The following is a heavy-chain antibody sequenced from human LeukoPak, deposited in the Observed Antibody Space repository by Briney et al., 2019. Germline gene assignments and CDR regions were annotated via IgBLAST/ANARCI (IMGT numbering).Heavy chain of an antibody. CDR2: IYHSGST. CDR3: ARVEKWLHRPHAFDI. D-gene: IGHD5-12*01. J-gene: IGHJ3*02. Sequence: SETLSLTCTGSGYSISSGYYWGWIRQPPGKGLEWIGSIYHSGSTYYNPSLKSRVTISVDTSKNQFSLKLSSVTAADTAVYYCARVEKWLHRPHAFDIWGQGTMVTVSS. V-gene: IGHV4-38-2*02. CDR1: GYSISSGYY.